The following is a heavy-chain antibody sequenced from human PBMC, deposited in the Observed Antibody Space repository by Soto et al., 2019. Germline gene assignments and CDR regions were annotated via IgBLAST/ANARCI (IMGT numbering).Heavy chain of an antibody. CDR1: GFTLSSYA. J-gene: IGHJ4*02. CDR3: ARRYCSGGYCYFDY. V-gene: IGHV3-30-3*01. CDR2: ISYDGSDK. Sequence: QVQLVESGGGVVQPGRSLRLSCAASGFTLSSYAMHWVRQAPGKGLGWVAVISYDGSDKYYADSVKGRFTISRDNSKNTLFLQKNTLRPEDTAVYYCARRYCSGGYCYFDYWGQGTLVTVSS. D-gene: IGHD2-15*01.